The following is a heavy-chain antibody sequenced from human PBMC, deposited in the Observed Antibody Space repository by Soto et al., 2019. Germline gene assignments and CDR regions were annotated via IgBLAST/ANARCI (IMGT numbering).Heavy chain of an antibody. Sequence: QVQLVQSGAQVKKPGASAKVSCTASGYPFNNYDINWLRQATGQGLEWMGWMNPHSGNTGFAQTFQGRLTMTRNTSRNTAYMELSSLRSDDTAVYFCARGLGVVYVKTWFDSWGQGSRVTVSS. CDR2: MNPHSGNT. D-gene: IGHD2-8*02. V-gene: IGHV1-8*01. CDR1: GYPFNNYD. J-gene: IGHJ5*01. CDR3: ARGLGVVYVKTWFDS.